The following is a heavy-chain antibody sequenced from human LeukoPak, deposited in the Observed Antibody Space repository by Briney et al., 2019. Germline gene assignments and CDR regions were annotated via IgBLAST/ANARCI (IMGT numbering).Heavy chain of an antibody. J-gene: IGHJ4*02. CDR1: GFTFSNYG. Sequence: GSLRLSCAASGFTFSNYGMDWVRQAPGKGPEWVAVIRFDGSSKYYSDSVKGRFTISRDNAKNSLYLQMSSLRDEDTAVYYCAKSRVGNNIIFDYWGQGTLVTVSS. V-gene: IGHV3-30*02. CDR2: IRFDGSSK. D-gene: IGHD1-26*01. CDR3: AKSRVGNNIIFDY.